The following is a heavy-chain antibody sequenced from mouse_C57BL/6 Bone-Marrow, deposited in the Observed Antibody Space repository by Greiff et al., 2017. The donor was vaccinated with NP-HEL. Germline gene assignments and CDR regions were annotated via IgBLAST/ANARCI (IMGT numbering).Heavy chain of an antibody. CDR2: IYPGSGST. D-gene: IGHD4-1*01. J-gene: IGHJ1*03. CDR1: GYTFTSYW. Sequence: QVQLQQPGAELVKPGASVKMSCKASGYTFTSYWITWVKPRPGQGLEWIGDIYPGSGSTNYNEKFKSKATLTVDTSSSTAYMQLSSLTSEDSAVYYCARGRELVWYFDVWGTGTTVTVSS. V-gene: IGHV1-55*01. CDR3: ARGRELVWYFDV.